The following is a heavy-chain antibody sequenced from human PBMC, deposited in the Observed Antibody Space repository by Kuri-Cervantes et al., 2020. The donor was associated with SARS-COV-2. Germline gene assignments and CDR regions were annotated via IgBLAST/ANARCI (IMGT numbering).Heavy chain of an antibody. CDR2: IYYDGPT. CDR3: ARLEGTMILPY. D-gene: IGHD3-22*01. V-gene: IGHV4-39*07. CDR1: GGSISSTDYY. J-gene: IGHJ4*02. Sequence: SETLSLTCTVSGGSISSTDYYWGWLRQPPGKGLEWIGNIYYDGPTSYSPSLRSRVSMSIDTSKRQFSLKLSSVTAADTAVYYCARLEGTMILPYWGQGTRVTVSS.